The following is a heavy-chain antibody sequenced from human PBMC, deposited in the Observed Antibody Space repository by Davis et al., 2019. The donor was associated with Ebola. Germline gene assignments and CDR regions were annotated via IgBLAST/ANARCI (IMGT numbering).Heavy chain of an antibody. CDR2: IYPGDSDT. CDR3: ARFLEWKADY. J-gene: IGHJ4*02. CDR1: GYSFSTFW. Sequence: GESLKIYCKGSGYSFSTFWIAWVRQMPGKGLEWMGIIYPGDSDTRYSPSFQGQVTISADKSITTAYLQWSSLKASDTAMYYCARFLEWKADYWGQGTLVTVSS. D-gene: IGHD3-3*01. V-gene: IGHV5-51*01.